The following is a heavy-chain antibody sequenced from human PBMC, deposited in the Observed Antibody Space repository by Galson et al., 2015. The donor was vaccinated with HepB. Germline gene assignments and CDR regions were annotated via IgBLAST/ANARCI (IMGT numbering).Heavy chain of an antibody. CDR3: ARTGYMALDY. Sequence: SEPLSLTCNVSGGSISSSNSYWGWIRQPPGKGLEWIGSVYYSGSPYYKPSLKSRVTISVDTSKNQFSLRLSSVTAADTAVYYCARTGYMALDYWGQGILVTVSS. CDR2: VYYSGSP. D-gene: IGHD5-24*01. V-gene: IGHV4-39*01. J-gene: IGHJ4*02. CDR1: GGSISSSNSY.